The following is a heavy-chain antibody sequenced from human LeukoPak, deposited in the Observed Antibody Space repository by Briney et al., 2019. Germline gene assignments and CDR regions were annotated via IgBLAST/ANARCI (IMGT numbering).Heavy chain of an antibody. Sequence: ASVKVSCKASGYTFTGYYMHWVRQAPGQGLEWMGWINPNSGGTNYAQKFQGRVTMTRDTSISTAYMELSRLRSDDTAVYYCARRRVVAATSWFDPWGQRTLVTVSS. D-gene: IGHD2-15*01. V-gene: IGHV1-2*02. CDR1: GYTFTGYY. J-gene: IGHJ5*02. CDR3: ARRRVVAATSWFDP. CDR2: INPNSGGT.